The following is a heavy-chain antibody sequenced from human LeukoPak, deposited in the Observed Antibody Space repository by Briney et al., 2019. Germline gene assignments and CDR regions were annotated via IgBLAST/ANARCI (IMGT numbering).Heavy chain of an antibody. V-gene: IGHV3-43*02. J-gene: IGHJ6*02. CDR3: AKSAYYYRMDV. CDR2: ISGDGGST. Sequence: GGSLRLSCAASGFTFDDYAMHWVRQAPGKGLEWVSLISGDGGSTYYADSVKGRFTISRDNSKNSLYLQMNSLRTEDTALCYCAKSAYYYRMDVWGQGTTVTVSS. CDR1: GFTFDDYA.